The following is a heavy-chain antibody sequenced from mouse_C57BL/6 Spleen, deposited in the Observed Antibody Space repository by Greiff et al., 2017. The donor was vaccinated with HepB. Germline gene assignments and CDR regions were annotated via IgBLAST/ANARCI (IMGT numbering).Heavy chain of an antibody. Sequence: VQLQQPGAELVRPGSSVKLSCKASGYTFTSYWMHWVKQRPIQGLEWIGNIDPSDSETHYNQKFKDKATLTVDKSSSTAYMQLSSLTSEDSAVYYCARLGITTVYFDVWGTGTTVTVSS. J-gene: IGHJ1*03. V-gene: IGHV1-52*01. D-gene: IGHD1-1*01. CDR1: GYTFTSYW. CDR2: IDPSDSET. CDR3: ARLGITTVYFDV.